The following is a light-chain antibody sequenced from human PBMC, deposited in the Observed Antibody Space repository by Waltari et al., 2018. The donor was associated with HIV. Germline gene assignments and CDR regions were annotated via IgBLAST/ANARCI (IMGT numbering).Light chain of an antibody. J-gene: IGKJ3*01. CDR1: QSLLHKNGKNY. Sequence: DIVLTQTSLSLSVTAGQPATIHCKSSQSLLHKNGKNYLYWFLQKTGQPPQLLIDEVSNRLSGVPERFSGSGSGTNFTLNISRVEAEDVAVYYCMQSIQIAPTFGPGTKVEMK. CDR3: MQSIQIAPT. CDR2: EVS. V-gene: IGKV2D-29*01.